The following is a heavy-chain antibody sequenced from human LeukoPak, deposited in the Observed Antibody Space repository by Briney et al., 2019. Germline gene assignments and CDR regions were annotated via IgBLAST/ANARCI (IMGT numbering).Heavy chain of an antibody. V-gene: IGHV3-53*04. Sequence: PGGSLTLSCAASGFTVSSNYMSWVRQAPGKGLEWVSVIYSGGSTYYADSVKGRFTISRHNSKNTLYLQMNSLRAEGTAVYYCARICSGGSCYSPGTFDYWGQGTLVTVSS. CDR2: IYSGGST. J-gene: IGHJ4*02. CDR1: GFTVSSNY. D-gene: IGHD2-15*01. CDR3: ARICSGGSCYSPGTFDY.